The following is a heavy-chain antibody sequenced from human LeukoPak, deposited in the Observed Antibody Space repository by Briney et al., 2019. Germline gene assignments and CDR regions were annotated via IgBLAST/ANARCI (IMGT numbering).Heavy chain of an antibody. CDR3: ARRAFSNSSPTFFY. D-gene: IGHD6-6*01. V-gene: IGHV3-74*01. Sequence: GGSLRLSCAAPGFTFSIYTMRWGRQAPGKGLVWVSHINSDGSSTTYANSVKGRFTISRYNATNTLYLQMNSLRAEDTAVYYCARRAFSNSSPTFFYCGHGTMVTVSS. CDR1: GFTFSIYT. CDR2: INSDGSST. J-gene: IGHJ4*01.